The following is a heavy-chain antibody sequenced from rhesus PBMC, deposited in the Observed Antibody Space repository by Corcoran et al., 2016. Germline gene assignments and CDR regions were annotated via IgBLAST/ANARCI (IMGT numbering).Heavy chain of an antibody. V-gene: IGHV4S12*01. CDR1: GGYISSSNW. CDR3: VRLWS. J-gene: IGHJ4*01. Sequence: QVQLQESGPGLVKPSETLSLTCAVSGGYISSSNWWSWIRQPQGKGLEWMGGIYSNTESTNYNPSLKNRVTISKETSKNQLSLKLSSVTAADTAVYYCVRLWSWGQGVLVTVSS. CDR2: IYSNTEST. D-gene: IGHD3-3*01.